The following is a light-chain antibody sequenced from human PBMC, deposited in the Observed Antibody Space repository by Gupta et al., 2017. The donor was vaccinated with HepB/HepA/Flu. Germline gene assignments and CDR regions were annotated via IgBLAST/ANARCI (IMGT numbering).Light chain of an antibody. CDR2: STS. Sequence: QSVLTQTPSASGTPGQRVTISCSGTSSNIGNNYVYWYQHLPRTGPKLLIESTSQRPSGVPDRFSGSKAGTSASLAISGLRSEDEGDYYGAAWDDSVSRRLLGGGTKLTVL. V-gene: IGLV1-47*02. CDR1: SSNIGNNY. J-gene: IGLJ2*01. CDR3: AAWDDSVSRRL.